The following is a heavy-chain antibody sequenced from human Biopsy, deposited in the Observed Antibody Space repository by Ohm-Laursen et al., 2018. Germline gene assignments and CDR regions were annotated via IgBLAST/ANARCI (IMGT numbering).Heavy chain of an antibody. J-gene: IGHJ6*02. CDR1: GGSISSDY. V-gene: IGHV4-59*01. D-gene: IGHD2/OR15-2a*01. CDR2: IYYSGST. CDR3: ARATNSTGWPYYYLYGMDV. Sequence: GTLSLTCTVSGGSISSDYWSWIRQTPGKGLEWIGYIYYSGSTNYNPSLKSRVTISVDTSKNQFSLRLSSVTAADTAVYYCARATNSTGWPYYYLYGMDVWGQGTTVTASS.